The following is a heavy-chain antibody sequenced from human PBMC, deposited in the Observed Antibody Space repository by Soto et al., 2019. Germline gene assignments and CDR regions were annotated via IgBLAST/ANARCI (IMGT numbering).Heavy chain of an antibody. CDR2: ISYDGSNK. CDR3: AKDQPHYYYYGMDV. J-gene: IGHJ6*02. V-gene: IGHV3-30*18. CDR1: GFTFSSYG. Sequence: AGGSLRLSCAASGFTFSSYGMHWVRQAPGKGLEWVAVISYDGSNKYYADSVKGRFTISRDNSKNTLYLQMNSLRAEDTAVYYCAKDQPHYYYYGMDVWGQGTTVTVSS.